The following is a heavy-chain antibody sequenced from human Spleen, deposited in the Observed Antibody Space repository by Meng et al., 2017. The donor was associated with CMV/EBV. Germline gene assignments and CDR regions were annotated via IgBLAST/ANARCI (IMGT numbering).Heavy chain of an antibody. V-gene: IGHV1-18*01. CDR3: ARRGRFDP. CDR1: GYIFTSYG. CDR2: ISNYNGKT. J-gene: IGHJ5*02. Sequence: ASVKVSCKASGYIFTSYGISWVRQAPGQGLEWMGWISNYNGKTKYAQKFQGRVTMTTDTSTTTAYMELRSLRSEDTAVYYCARRGRFDPWGQGTLVTVSS.